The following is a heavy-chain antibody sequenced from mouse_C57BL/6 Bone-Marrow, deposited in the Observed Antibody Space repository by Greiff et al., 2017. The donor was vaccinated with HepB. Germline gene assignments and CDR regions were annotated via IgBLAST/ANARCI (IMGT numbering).Heavy chain of an antibody. D-gene: IGHD2-14*01. CDR1: GYTFTDYN. Sequence: VQLQQSGPALVKPGASVKIPCKASGYTFTDYNMDWVKQSHGKSLEWIGDINPNNGGTIYNQKFKGKATLTVDKSSSTAYMELRSLTSEDTAVYYCARQCVRRTEDILMDYWGQGTSVTVSS. CDR3: ARQCVRRTEDILMDY. J-gene: IGHJ4*01. CDR2: INPNNGGT. V-gene: IGHV1-18*01.